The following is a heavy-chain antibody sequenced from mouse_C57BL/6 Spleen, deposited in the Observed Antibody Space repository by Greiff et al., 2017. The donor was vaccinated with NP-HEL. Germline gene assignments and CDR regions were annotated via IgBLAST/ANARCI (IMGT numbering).Heavy chain of an antibody. CDR2: INPDSSTI. D-gene: IGHD2-4*01. J-gene: IGHJ3*01. V-gene: IGHV4-1*01. CDR1: GIDFSRYW. Sequence: DVKLVESGGGLVQPGGSLKLSCAASGIDFSRYWMSWVRRAPGKGLEWIGEINPDSSTINYAPSLKDKFIIARDKAKNTLYLQMSKVISEDTALYYCARRDDYVPFAYWGQGTLVTVSA. CDR3: ARRDDYVPFAY.